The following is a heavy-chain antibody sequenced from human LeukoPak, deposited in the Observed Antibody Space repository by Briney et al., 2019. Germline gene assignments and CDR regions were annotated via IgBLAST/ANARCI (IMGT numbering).Heavy chain of an antibody. Sequence: GGSLRLSCSASGFIFSIYSMYWVRQAPGKGLEYVAGIIGDASSTYHADSVKGRFSSFRDNSKNTLNLQMRSLRVEDTAIYYCVKDFGRVGGAPCTWGQVALVTVSS. V-gene: IGHV3-64D*06. CDR2: IIGDASST. CDR3: VKDFGRVGGAPCT. D-gene: IGHD3-16*01. CDR1: GFIFSIYS. J-gene: IGHJ5*02.